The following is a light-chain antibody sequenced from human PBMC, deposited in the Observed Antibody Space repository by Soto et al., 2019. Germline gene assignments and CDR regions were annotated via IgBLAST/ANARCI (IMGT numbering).Light chain of an antibody. J-gene: IGLJ1*01. Sequence: QSALTQPASVSGSPGQSITVSCIGTSSDICGYKYVSWYQQHPGKVPKLMIYDVSTRPSGIPYRFSGSKSGNTASLTISGLQAEDEADYYCSAYTSSSTLVFGTGTELTVL. CDR3: SAYTSSSTLV. CDR2: DVS. CDR1: SSDICGYKY. V-gene: IGLV2-14*03.